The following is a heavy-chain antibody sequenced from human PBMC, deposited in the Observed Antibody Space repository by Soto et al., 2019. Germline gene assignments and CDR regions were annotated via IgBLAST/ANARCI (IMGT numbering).Heavy chain of an antibody. CDR2: IYSGGST. J-gene: IGHJ5*02. CDR1: GFTVSSNY. CDR3: ARMGDSSGYSGWFDP. V-gene: IGHV3-66*01. Sequence: EVQLVESGGGLVQPGGSLRLSCAASGFTVSSNYMSWVRQAPGKGLEWVSVIYSGGSTYYADSVKGRFTISRDNSKNTLYLQMNSLRAEDTAEYYCARMGDSSGYSGWFDPWGQGTLVTVSS. D-gene: IGHD3-22*01.